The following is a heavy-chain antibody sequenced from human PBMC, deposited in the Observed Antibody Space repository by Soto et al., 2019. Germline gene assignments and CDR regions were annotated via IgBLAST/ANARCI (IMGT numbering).Heavy chain of an antibody. CDR3: ARGVLPISSTSWFDP. Sequence: PGGSLRLSCVVSGCTFSTSNMSWVSQTTGKGLEWVSFISRSSTYIYYADSVKGRFTISRDDAENSLFLQMNSLRAEDTAVYYCARGVLPISSTSWFDPWGQGTLVTVSS. V-gene: IGHV3-21*01. CDR1: GCTFSTSN. D-gene: IGHD3-16*01. CDR2: ISRSSTYI. J-gene: IGHJ5*02.